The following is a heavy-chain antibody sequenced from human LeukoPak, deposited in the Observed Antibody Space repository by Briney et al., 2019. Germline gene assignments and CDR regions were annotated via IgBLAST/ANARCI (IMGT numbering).Heavy chain of an antibody. V-gene: IGHV3-7*01. CDR2: IKQDGSEE. D-gene: IGHD3-10*01. J-gene: IGHJ4*02. CDR1: GFTFSSYW. CDR3: ARGGYYYGSGSYYT. Sequence: GGSLRLSCAASGFTFSSYWMSWVRQAPGKGLEWVANIKQDGSEEYYVDSVKGRFTISRDNAKNSLYLQMNSLRAEDTAVYYCARGGYYYGSGSYYTWGQGTLVTVSS.